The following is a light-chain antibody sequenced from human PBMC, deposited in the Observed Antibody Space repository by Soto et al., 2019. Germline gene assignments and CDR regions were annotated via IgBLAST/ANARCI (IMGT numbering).Light chain of an antibody. J-gene: IGKJ2*01. Sequence: EIVLTQSPGTLSLSPGERAALSCRASQSVSSTYLAWYQQKPGQAPRLLIYGASSRATAIPDRFSGSGSGTDFTLTINRLEPEDDVVYYCQQYGSSPPETFGQGTKLEIK. V-gene: IGKV3-20*01. CDR2: GAS. CDR3: QQYGSSPPET. CDR1: QSVSSTY.